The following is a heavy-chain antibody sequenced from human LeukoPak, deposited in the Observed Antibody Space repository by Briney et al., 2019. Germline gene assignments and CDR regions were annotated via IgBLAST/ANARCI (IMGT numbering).Heavy chain of an antibody. V-gene: IGHV3-33*08. J-gene: IGHJ5*02. CDR2: IWYDGSNK. D-gene: IGHD3-22*01. CDR1: GFTFSSYA. Sequence: GGSLRLSCAASGFTFSSYAMHWVRQAPGKGLEWVAVIWYDGSNKYYADSVKGRFTISRDNSKNTLYLQMNSLRAEDTAVYYCARDRIRGYDSPPLFDPWGQGTLVTVSS. CDR3: ARDRIRGYDSPPLFDP.